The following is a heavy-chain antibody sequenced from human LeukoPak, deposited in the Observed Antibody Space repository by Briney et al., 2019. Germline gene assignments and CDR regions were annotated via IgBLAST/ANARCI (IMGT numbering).Heavy chain of an antibody. Sequence: TSETLSLTCTVSGGSISSSSYYWGWIRQPPGKGLEWIGSIYYSGSTYYNPSLKSRVTISVDTSKNQFSLKLSSVTAADTAVYYCARDMVRGVIGYWGQGTLVTVSS. V-gene: IGHV4-39*07. CDR1: GGSISSSSYY. CDR3: ARDMVRGVIGY. CDR2: IYYSGST. J-gene: IGHJ4*02. D-gene: IGHD3-10*01.